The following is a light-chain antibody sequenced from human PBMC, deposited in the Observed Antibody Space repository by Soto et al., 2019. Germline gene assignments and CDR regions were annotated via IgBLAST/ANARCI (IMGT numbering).Light chain of an antibody. J-gene: IGKJ1*01. V-gene: IGKV3-15*01. CDR2: GAS. CDR1: ESVSNN. Sequence: EIEMTQSPATLSLAPGERVTLSCRASESVSNNLAWYQQKAGQAPRLLIYGASTRATGIPAGFSGSGSGTEFTLTISGLQSEDFAVYYFQQYSIWRTFGQGTKVDIK. CDR3: QQYSIWRT.